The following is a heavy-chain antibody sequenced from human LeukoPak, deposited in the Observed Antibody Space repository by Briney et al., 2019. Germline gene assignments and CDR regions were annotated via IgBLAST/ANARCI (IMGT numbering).Heavy chain of an antibody. Sequence: SQTLSLTCTVSGGSISSSSYYWGWIRQPPGKGLEWIGSIYYSGSTYYNPSLKSRVTISVDTSKNQFSLKLSSVTAADAAVYYCARDWATVTELDYWGQGTLVTVSS. CDR3: ARDWATVTELDY. V-gene: IGHV4-39*02. J-gene: IGHJ4*02. CDR1: GGSISSSSYY. D-gene: IGHD4-17*01. CDR2: IYYSGST.